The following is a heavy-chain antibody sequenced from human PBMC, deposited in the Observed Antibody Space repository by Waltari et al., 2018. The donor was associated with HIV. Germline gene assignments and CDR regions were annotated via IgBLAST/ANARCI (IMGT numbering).Heavy chain of an antibody. Sequence: EVQLVESGGGLVQPGGSLRLSRAASGFTFSSYSMNWVRQAPGKGCEGFSYISSSSSTIYYAYSVKGRFTISRDNAKNSLYLQMNSLRAEDTAVYYCARDTPYNWNYPGGYFDYWGQGTLVTVSS. CDR2: ISSSSSTI. D-gene: IGHD1-7*01. CDR1: GFTFSSYS. J-gene: IGHJ4*02. CDR3: ARDTPYNWNYPGGYFDY. V-gene: IGHV3-48*04.